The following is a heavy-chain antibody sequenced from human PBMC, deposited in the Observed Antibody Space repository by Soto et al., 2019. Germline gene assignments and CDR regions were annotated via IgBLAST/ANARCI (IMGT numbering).Heavy chain of an antibody. V-gene: IGHV1-46*03. CDR1: GYTFSAFY. Sequence: GASVKVSCKASGYTFSAFYIHWFRQASGEGLQWMGVFNPRSGATEYVQKFQGRVTLTGDTPTATVYMELSSLRSEDTAAYYCATHRSGRFLMWLPESSLGFWGQGTLGTVSS. CDR2: FNPRSGAT. D-gene: IGHD3-3*01. J-gene: IGHJ4*02. CDR3: ATHRSGRFLMWLPESSLGF.